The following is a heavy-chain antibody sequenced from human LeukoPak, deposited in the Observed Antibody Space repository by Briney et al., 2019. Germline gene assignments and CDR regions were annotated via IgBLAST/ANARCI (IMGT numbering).Heavy chain of an antibody. V-gene: IGHV1-18*01. CDR2: ISAYNGNT. CDR3: ARDRCSSTSCPFDY. D-gene: IGHD2-2*01. J-gene: IGHJ4*02. Sequence: GASVKVSCKASGYTFTSYGISWVRQAPGQGLEWMGWISAYNGNTNYAQKLQGRVTMTTDTSTSTAYMELRSLSSDDTAVYYCARDRCSSTSCPFDYWGQGTLVTVSS. CDR1: GYTFTSYG.